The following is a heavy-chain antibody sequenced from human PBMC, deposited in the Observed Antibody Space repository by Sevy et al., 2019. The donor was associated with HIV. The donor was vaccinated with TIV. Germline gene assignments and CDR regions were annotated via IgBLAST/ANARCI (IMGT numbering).Heavy chain of an antibody. Sequence: GGSLRLSCAASGFTFSSYSMNWVRQAPGKGLEWVSYISSSSSAIYYADSVKGRFTISRDNAKNSLYLQMNSLRDEDTAVYYCARVDFWSGYYTGDYYYMDVWGKGTTVPVSS. V-gene: IGHV3-48*02. CDR1: GFTFSSYS. CDR2: ISSSSSAI. CDR3: ARVDFWSGYYTGDYYYMDV. D-gene: IGHD3-3*01. J-gene: IGHJ6*03.